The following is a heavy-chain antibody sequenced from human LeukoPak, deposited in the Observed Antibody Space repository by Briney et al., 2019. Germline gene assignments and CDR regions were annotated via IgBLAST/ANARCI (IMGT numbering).Heavy chain of an antibody. CDR3: ATTYYCSGGSCYSNWFDP. Sequence: ASVKVSCKASGYTFTSYGISWVRQAPGQGLEWMGWISAYNGNTNYAQKLQGRVTMTEDTSTDTAYMELSSLRSEDTAVYYCATTYYCSGGSCYSNWFDPWGQGTLVTVSS. CDR2: ISAYNGNT. CDR1: GYTFTSYG. J-gene: IGHJ5*02. V-gene: IGHV1-18*01. D-gene: IGHD2-15*01.